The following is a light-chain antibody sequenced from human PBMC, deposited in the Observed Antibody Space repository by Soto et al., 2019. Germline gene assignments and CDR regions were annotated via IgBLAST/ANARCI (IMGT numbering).Light chain of an antibody. CDR3: QTWGTGIWV. V-gene: IGLV4-69*01. CDR2: LNSDGSH. J-gene: IGLJ3*02. CDR1: SGHSSYA. Sequence: QSVLTQSPSASASLGASVKLTCTLSSGHSSYAIAWHQQQPEKGPRYLMKLNSDGSHSKGDGTPDRFSGSSSGAERYLTISSLQSEEEADYYCQTWGTGIWVFGGGTKLTVL.